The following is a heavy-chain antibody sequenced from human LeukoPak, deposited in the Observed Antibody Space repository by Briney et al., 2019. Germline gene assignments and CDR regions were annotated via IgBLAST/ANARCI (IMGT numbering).Heavy chain of an antibody. J-gene: IGHJ4*02. Sequence: SETLSLTCTVSGGSISSGSYYWSWIRQPAGKGLEWIGRIYTSGSTNYNPSLKSRVTISVDTSKNQFSLKLSSMTAADTAVYYCARVPHYYFGYGYFDSWGQGTLVTVSS. CDR1: GGSISSGSYY. CDR3: ARVPHYYFGYGYFDS. CDR2: IYTSGST. V-gene: IGHV4-61*02. D-gene: IGHD3-10*01.